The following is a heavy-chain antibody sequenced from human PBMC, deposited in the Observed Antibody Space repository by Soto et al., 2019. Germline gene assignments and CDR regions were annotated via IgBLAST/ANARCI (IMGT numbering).Heavy chain of an antibody. D-gene: IGHD6-19*01. Sequence: PGGSLRLSCAASGFTFSGYAMSWVRQAPGKGLEWVSGISISGDSTYYADSVEGRFTISRDNSKNTLYLQMNSPRAEDTAVYYCAKTVPGTKYWGQGTLVTVSS. V-gene: IGHV3-23*01. J-gene: IGHJ4*02. CDR3: AKTVPGTKY. CDR1: GFTFSGYA. CDR2: ISISGDST.